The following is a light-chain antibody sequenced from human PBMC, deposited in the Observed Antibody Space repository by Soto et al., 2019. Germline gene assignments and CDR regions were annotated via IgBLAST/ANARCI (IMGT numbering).Light chain of an antibody. V-gene: IGLV2-14*01. CDR2: EVS. CDR3: SSYTSSSTVV. J-gene: IGLJ2*01. CDR1: SSDVGGYNY. Sequence: ALTQPASVSGSPGQSITISCTGTSSDVGGYNYVSWYQQHPGKAPKLMIYEVSNRPSGVSNRFSGSKSGNTASLTISGLQAEDEADYYCSSYTSSSTVVFGGGTKVTV.